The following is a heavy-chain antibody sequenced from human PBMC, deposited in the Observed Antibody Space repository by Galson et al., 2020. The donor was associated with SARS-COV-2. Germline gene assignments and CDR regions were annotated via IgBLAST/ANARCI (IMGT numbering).Heavy chain of an antibody. CDR2: INRDGSSP. J-gene: IGHJ4*02. Sequence: GGSLRLSCAASGFTFSNYWMHWVRQAPGKGLVWVSRINRDGSSPTYADSVKGRFTISRDNAKNTLYLQMNSLRAEATAVYYCAPRYCTSTSCDAGFDYWGQGTQVTVS. V-gene: IGHV3-74*01. D-gene: IGHD2-2*01. CDR3: APRYCTSTSCDAGFDY. CDR1: GFTFSNYW.